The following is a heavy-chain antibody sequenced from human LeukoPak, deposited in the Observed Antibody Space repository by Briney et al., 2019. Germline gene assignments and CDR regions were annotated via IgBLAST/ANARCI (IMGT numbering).Heavy chain of an antibody. V-gene: IGHV3-66*01. J-gene: IGHJ4*02. CDR2: IYSGGST. CDR1: GFTVSSNY. D-gene: IGHD2-2*01. CDR3: ARGGGAFCGTSCYRNFDY. Sequence: PGGSLRLSCAASGFTVSSNYMSWVRQAPGKGLEWVSVIYSGGSTYYADSVKGRFTISRDNSKNTLYLQMNSLRDEDTAVYYCARGGGAFCGTSCYRNFDYWGQGTLVTVSS.